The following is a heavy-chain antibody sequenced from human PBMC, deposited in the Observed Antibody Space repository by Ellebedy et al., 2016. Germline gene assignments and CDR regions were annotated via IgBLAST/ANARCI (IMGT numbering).Heavy chain of an antibody. J-gene: IGHJ4*02. CDR1: GYSISSSYY. CDR3: ASSYDYGSGYYFDY. Sequence: SETLSLTCTVSGYSISSSYYWGWIRQPPGKGLEWIGSMYYSGITYYNPSLKSRVTISVDTSKNQFSLKLNSVTAADTAVYYCASSYDYGSGYYFDYWGQGTLVTVSS. D-gene: IGHD3-10*01. CDR2: MYYSGIT. V-gene: IGHV4-38-2*02.